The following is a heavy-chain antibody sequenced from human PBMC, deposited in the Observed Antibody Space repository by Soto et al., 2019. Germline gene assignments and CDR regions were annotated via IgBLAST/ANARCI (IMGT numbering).Heavy chain of an antibody. CDR2: INAGNGNT. Sequence: ASEQVSCLASGYTFPSYAMHLWRHAPGQRLEWMGWINAGNGNTKYSQKFQGRVTITRDTSASTAYMELSSLRSEDTAVYYCSRDGYSSSWYLLDYWGQGTLVTVSS. D-gene: IGHD6-13*01. CDR1: GYTFPSYA. V-gene: IGHV1-3*01. CDR3: SRDGYSSSWYLLDY. J-gene: IGHJ4*02.